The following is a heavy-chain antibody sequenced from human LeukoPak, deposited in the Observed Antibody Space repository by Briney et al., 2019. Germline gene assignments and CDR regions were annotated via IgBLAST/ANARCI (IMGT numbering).Heavy chain of an antibody. CDR1: GGSISGHY. V-gene: IGHV4-59*11. D-gene: IGHD4-11*01. Sequence: PSETLSLTCTVSGGSISGHYWSWIRQPPGKGLEWIGYIYYSGSTNYNPSLKSRVTISIDTSKTQSSLKVSSVTAADTAVYYCARGRTATVTTNWFDPWGQGTLVTVSS. J-gene: IGHJ5*02. CDR3: ARGRTATVTTNWFDP. CDR2: IYYSGST.